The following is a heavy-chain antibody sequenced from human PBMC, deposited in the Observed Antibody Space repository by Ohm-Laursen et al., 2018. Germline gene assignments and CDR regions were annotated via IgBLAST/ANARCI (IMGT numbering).Heavy chain of an antibody. D-gene: IGHD6-6*01. CDR1: GGSFSGYY. V-gene: IGHV4-34*01. CDR3: ARHGGYSSSPSR. CDR2: INHSGST. Sequence: SQTLSLTCAVYGGSFSGYYWSWIRQPPGKGLEWIEEINHSGSTNYNPSLKSRVTISVDTSKNQFSLKLTSVTAADTAVYYCARHGGYSSSPSRWGQGTLVTVSS. J-gene: IGHJ4*02.